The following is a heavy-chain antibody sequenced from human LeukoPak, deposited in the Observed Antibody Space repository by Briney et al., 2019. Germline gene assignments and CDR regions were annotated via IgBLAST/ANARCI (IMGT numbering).Heavy chain of an antibody. CDR3: ARDQEQQLAQYYYYYYYMDV. V-gene: IGHV3-30*03. CDR1: GFTFSSYG. D-gene: IGHD6-13*01. J-gene: IGHJ6*03. Sequence: GGSLRLSCAASGFTFSSYGMHWVRQAPGKGLEWVAVISYDGSNKYYADSVKGRFTISRDNSKNTLYLQMNSLRAEDTAVYYCARDQEQQLAQYYYYYYYMDVWGKGTTVTISS. CDR2: ISYDGSNK.